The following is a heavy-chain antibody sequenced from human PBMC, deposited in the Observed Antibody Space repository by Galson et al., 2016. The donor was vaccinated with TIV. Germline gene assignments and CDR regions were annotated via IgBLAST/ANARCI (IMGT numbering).Heavy chain of an antibody. V-gene: IGHV3-11*01. CDR3: ARYSGRFYALDV. D-gene: IGHD1-26*01. J-gene: IGHJ6*02. Sequence: SLRLSCAASGFTLSDYYMTWIRQAPGQGLEWLPFINYGGSPKYDADSMKGRLTTSRDIAKNSIYLDMSSLRAGDTAVYYCARYSGRFYALDVWGQGTTVTVSS. CDR2: INYGGSPK. CDR1: GFTLSDYY.